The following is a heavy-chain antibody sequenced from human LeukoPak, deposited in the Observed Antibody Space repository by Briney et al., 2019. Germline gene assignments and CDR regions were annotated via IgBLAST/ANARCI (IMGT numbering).Heavy chain of an antibody. J-gene: IGHJ4*02. V-gene: IGHV4-39*01. Sequence: SETLSLTCTVSGGSISSNNYFWGCIRQPPGKGLEWIGSIYYSGSTSYNPSLKSRVTMSVDTSKNQFSLKLSSVTAADTAVYYCARGGRQQQLVLSFVDYWGQGTLVTVSS. CDR2: IYYSGST. CDR1: GGSISSNNYF. D-gene: IGHD6-13*01. CDR3: ARGGRQQQLVLSFVDY.